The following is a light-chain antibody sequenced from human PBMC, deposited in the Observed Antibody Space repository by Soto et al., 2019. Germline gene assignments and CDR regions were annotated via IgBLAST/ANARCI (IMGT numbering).Light chain of an antibody. J-gene: IGKJ3*01. CDR3: QHTYNTPFT. Sequence: DIQMTQAPSSLSASVGDRVTITCRASQSISRYVNWDQQKPRKAPRLPIFAASSLQGGVPSRFSGSGSGTDFTLTISSLQPADFATYYCQHTYNTPFTFGPGTKVDIK. CDR1: QSISRY. CDR2: AAS. V-gene: IGKV1-39*01.